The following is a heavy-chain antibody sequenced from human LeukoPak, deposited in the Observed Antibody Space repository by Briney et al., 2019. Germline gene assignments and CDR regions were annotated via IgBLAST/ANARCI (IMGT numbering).Heavy chain of an antibody. J-gene: IGHJ4*02. CDR1: GFTFSSYA. Sequence: GGSLRLSCAASGFTFSSYAMSWVRQAPGKGLEWVAVISSDGSNKNYADSVRGRFTISRDNSKNTLYLQMNSLRAEDTAVYYCARELLYHFDYWGQGTLVTVSS. D-gene: IGHD3-3*01. V-gene: IGHV3-30-3*01. CDR3: ARELLYHFDY. CDR2: ISSDGSNK.